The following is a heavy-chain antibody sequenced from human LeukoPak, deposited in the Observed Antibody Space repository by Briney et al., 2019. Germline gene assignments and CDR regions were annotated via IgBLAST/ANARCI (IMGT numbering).Heavy chain of an antibody. V-gene: IGHV3-23*01. J-gene: IGHJ4*02. Sequence: GGSLRLSCAASGFTFSSYAMSWVRQAPGKGLEWVSAISGSGGSTYYADSVKGRFTISRDNSKNTLYLQMNSLRAEDTAVYYCAKRSYCSGGSCSNYFDYWGQGTLATVSS. CDR3: AKRSYCSGGSCSNYFDY. CDR1: GFTFSSYA. CDR2: ISGSGGST. D-gene: IGHD2-15*01.